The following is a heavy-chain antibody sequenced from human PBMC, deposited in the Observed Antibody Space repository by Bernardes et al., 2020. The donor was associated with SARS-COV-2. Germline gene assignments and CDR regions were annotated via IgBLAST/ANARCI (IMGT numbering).Heavy chain of an antibody. V-gene: IGHV1-18*04. CDR2: ICVYNGNT. J-gene: IGHJ6*01. CDR3: ARKYCSLVPRTANYYYYDCMNV. CDR1: GYTFTSYC. Sequence: ASVKVSCKASGYTFTSYCIIWVRQAPGQGLEWMGLICVYNGNTNYAQNLQGRVTITTDTSTSTAYMELRSLRSDDTAVYYCARKYCSLVPRTANYYYYDCMNVWGQGGTVTVSS. D-gene: IGHD6-19*01.